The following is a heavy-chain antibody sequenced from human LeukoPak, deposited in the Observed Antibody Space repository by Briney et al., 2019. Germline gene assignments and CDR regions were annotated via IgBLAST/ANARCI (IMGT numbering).Heavy chain of an antibody. D-gene: IGHD7-27*01. Sequence: PSETLSLTGTVSGGSSSSRSHYWGWIRQPPGKGLEWIGSIHYSGSTYYNPSLKSRVTISVDTSKNQFSLKVTSVTAADTAVYYCARNWDPMPFDSWGQGTLVIVSS. CDR3: ARNWDPMPFDS. V-gene: IGHV4-39*01. CDR1: GGSSSSRSHY. CDR2: IHYSGST. J-gene: IGHJ4*02.